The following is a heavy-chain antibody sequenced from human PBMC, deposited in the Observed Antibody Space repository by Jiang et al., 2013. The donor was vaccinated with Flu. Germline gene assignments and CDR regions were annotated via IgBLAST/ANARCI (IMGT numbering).Heavy chain of an antibody. V-gene: IGHV4-61*02. D-gene: IGHD3-9*01. CDR3: VLTYYDILTGRETFDV. J-gene: IGHJ3*01. CDR1: GGSINTGSYY. Sequence: VKPSQTLSLTCTVSGGSINTGSYYWSWIRQPAGKGLAWIGRIFADGRTDYKPSLKSRVTISLDMSQDQMPLRLRSVTAADAAVYYCVLTYYDILTGRETFDVWGQGTMVAVSS. CDR2: IFADGRT.